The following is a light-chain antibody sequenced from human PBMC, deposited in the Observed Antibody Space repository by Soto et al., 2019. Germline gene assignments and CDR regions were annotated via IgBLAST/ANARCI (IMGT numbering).Light chain of an antibody. J-gene: IGKJ2*01. CDR3: QQYNNLPPYT. CDR1: QTIGSN. CDR2: GAS. V-gene: IGKV3-15*01. Sequence: EVVMTQSPATLSASPGERVILSCRASQTIGSNLAWYQQRPGQAPRLLMYGASTRATETPARFSGSGSATDFTLTISSLQSEDFAVYYCQQYNNLPPYTFGQGTKLEIK.